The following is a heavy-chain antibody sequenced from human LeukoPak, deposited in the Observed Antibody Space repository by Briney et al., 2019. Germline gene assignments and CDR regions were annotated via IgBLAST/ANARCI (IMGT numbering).Heavy chain of an antibody. V-gene: IGHV3-21*01. Sequence: GGSLRLSCAASGFTFRSYSMNWVRQAPGKGLEWVSSISSSSGYIYYADTVKGRFTISRDNATSTLYMQMNRLRAEDTAVYYCVRYDMLAGYSYYFDYWGQGTLVTVSS. J-gene: IGHJ4*02. CDR3: VRYDMLAGYSYYFDY. CDR2: ISSSSGYI. D-gene: IGHD3-9*01. CDR1: GFTFRSYS.